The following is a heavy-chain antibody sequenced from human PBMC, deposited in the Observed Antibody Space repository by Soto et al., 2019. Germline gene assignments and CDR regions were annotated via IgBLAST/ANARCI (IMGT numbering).Heavy chain of an antibody. CDR2: IYYSGST. CDR1: GGSISSYY. J-gene: IGHJ6*03. V-gene: IGHV4-59*01. D-gene: IGHD6-6*01. Sequence: SETLSLTCTVSGGSISSYYWSWIRQPPGKGLEWIGYIYYSGSTNYNPSLKSRVTISVDTSKNQFSLKLSSVTAADTAVYYCARLSSSPRYYYYYMDVWGKGTTVTVSS. CDR3: ARLSSSPRYYYYYMDV.